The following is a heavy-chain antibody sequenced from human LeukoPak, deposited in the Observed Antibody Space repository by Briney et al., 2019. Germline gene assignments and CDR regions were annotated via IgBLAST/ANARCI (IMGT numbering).Heavy chain of an antibody. V-gene: IGHV3-53*01. J-gene: IGHJ4*02. D-gene: IGHD5-24*01. Sequence: PGGSLRLSCAASGFTVSSNYMGWVRQAPGKGLEWVSVIYSGGSTYYADSVKGRFTISRDNSKNTLYLQMNSLRAEDTAVYYCARVEMATMNFDYWGQGTLATVSS. CDR2: IYSGGST. CDR3: ARVEMATMNFDY. CDR1: GFTVSSNY.